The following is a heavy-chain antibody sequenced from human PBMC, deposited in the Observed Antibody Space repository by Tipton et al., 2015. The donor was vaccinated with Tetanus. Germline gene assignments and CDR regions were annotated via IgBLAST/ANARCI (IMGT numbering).Heavy chain of an antibody. CDR1: GYTFIGYY. J-gene: IGHJ6*02. CDR2: IDPNSGGT. D-gene: IGHD3-22*01. V-gene: IGHV1-2*02. Sequence: QLVQSGAEVKKPGASVKVSCKASGYTFIGYYMYWVRQAPGQGLEWMGWIDPNSGGTVYAQKFQGRVTMTRDTSISTAYIGLRSLRSDDTAVYYCARDRGDYIYYGMDVWGPGTTVTVS. CDR3: ARDRGDYIYYGMDV.